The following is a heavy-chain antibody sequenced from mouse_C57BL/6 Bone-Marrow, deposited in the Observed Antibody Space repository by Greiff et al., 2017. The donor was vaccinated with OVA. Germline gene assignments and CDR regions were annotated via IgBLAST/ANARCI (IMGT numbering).Heavy chain of an antibody. CDR1: GYTFTSYW. Sequence: QVQLQQPGAELVMPGASVKLSCKASGYTFTSYWMHWVKQRPGQGLEWIGEIDPSDSYTNYNQKFKGKSTLTVDKSSSTAYMQLSSLTSEDSAVYYCARGEDYWGQGTSVTVSS. CDR2: IDPSDSYT. CDR3: ARGEDY. J-gene: IGHJ4*01. V-gene: IGHV1-69*01.